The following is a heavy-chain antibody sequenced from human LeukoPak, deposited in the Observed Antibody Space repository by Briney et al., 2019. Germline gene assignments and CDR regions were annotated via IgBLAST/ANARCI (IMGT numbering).Heavy chain of an antibody. CDR1: GGSISSSSYY. Sequence: SETLSLTCTVSGGSISSSSYYWGWIRQPPGKGLEWIGSIYYSGSTYYDPSLKSRVTISVDTAKNQFSLKLSSVTAADTVVYYCARQEYCSSTSCFYYYYYMDVWGKGTTVTISS. CDR2: IYYSGST. J-gene: IGHJ6*03. V-gene: IGHV4-39*01. D-gene: IGHD2-2*01. CDR3: ARQEYCSSTSCFYYYYYMDV.